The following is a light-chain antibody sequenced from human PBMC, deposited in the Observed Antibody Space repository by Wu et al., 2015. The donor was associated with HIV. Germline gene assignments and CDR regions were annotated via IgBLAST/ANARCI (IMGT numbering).Light chain of an antibody. J-gene: IGKJ3*01. Sequence: EIVMTQSPATLSVSPGERATLSCRASQSVSANLAWYQVKPDQAPRLLVYGTSNRATGIPDRFSGSGSGTDFTLTISRLEPEDFAVYFCQQYGTSPTTFGPGTKLDF. V-gene: IGKV3-20*01. CDR2: GTS. CDR1: QSVSAN. CDR3: QQYGTSPTT.